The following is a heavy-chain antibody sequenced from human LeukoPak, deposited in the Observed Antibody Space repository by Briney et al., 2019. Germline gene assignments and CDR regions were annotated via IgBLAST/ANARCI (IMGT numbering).Heavy chain of an antibody. CDR1: GGSISSSSYY. CDR2: IYYSGST. CDR3: ARGAVVGGSYFFSFGY. J-gene: IGHJ4*02. V-gene: IGHV4-39*01. Sequence: SETLSLTCTVSGGSISSSSYYWGWIRQPPGKGLEWIGSIYYSGSTYYNPSLKSRVTISVDTSKNQFSLKLSSVTAADTAVYYCARGAVVGGSYFFSFGYWGQGTLVTVSS. D-gene: IGHD1-26*01.